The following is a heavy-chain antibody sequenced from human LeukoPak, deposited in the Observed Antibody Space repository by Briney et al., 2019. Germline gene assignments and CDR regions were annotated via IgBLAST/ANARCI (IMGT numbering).Heavy chain of an antibody. J-gene: IGHJ5*02. Sequence: ASVKVSCKASGYTFTSYGISWVRQAPGQGLEWMGWISAYNGNTNYAQELQGRVTMTTDTSTSTAYMELRSLRSDDTAVYYCAREGITIFGVVIMGDNWFDPWGQGTLVTVSS. CDR3: AREGITIFGVVIMGDNWFDP. CDR2: ISAYNGNT. CDR1: GYTFTSYG. D-gene: IGHD3-3*01. V-gene: IGHV1-18*01.